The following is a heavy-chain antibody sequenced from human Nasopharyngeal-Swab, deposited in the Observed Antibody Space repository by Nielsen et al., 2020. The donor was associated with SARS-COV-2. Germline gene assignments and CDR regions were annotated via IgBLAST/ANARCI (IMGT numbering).Heavy chain of an antibody. Sequence: WIRQPPGKGLEWIGEINHSGSTYYNPSLKSRVTISVDTSKNQFSLKLSSVTAADTAVYYCARVSVMYNWKGVVDYWGQGTLVTVSS. CDR2: INHSGST. D-gene: IGHD1-20*01. J-gene: IGHJ4*02. V-gene: IGHV4-34*01. CDR3: ARVSVMYNWKGVVDY.